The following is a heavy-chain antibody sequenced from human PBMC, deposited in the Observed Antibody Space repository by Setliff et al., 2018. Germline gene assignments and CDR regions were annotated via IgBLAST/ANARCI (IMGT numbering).Heavy chain of an antibody. Sequence: SETLSLTCAVSGLSISGEYYWGWIRQPPRGGPEWIGIIYHDGRAYYSTSLKSRVNLSLDMSKTQFSLHLNSVTAADTAVYYCMRQVGGGLWFFDYWGQGILVTVSS. J-gene: IGHJ4*02. CDR1: GLSISGEYY. V-gene: IGHV4-38-2*01. CDR2: IYHDGRA. D-gene: IGHD2-21*01. CDR3: MRQVGGGLWFFDY.